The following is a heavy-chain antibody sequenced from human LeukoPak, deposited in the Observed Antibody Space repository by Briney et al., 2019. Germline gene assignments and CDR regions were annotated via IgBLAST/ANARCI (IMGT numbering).Heavy chain of an antibody. CDR1: GYTFTSYY. CDR2: INPSGGST. Sequence: ASVKVSCKASGYTFTSYYMHWVRQAPGHGLEWMGIINPSGGSTSYAQKFQGRVTMTRDMSTSTVYMELSSLRSEDTAVYYCARGAMIVASCMDVWGKGTTVTVSS. CDR3: ARGAMIVASCMDV. J-gene: IGHJ6*03. D-gene: IGHD3-22*01. V-gene: IGHV1-46*01.